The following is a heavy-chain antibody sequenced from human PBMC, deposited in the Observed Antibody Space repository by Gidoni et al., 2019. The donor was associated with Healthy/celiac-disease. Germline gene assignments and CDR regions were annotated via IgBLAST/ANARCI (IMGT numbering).Heavy chain of an antibody. J-gene: IGHJ4*02. CDR1: GYTFTSYY. CDR2: INPSGGST. V-gene: IGHV1-46*01. D-gene: IGHD2-2*01. CDR3: AREFSGGGYCSSTSCHFDY. Sequence: QVQLVQSGAEVKKPGAAVTVYCRASGYTFTSYYMHWGRQAPGQGLEWMGIINPSGGSTSYAQKFQGRVTMTRDTATSTVYMELSSLRSEDTAVYYCAREFSGGGYCSSTSCHFDYWGQGTLVTVSS.